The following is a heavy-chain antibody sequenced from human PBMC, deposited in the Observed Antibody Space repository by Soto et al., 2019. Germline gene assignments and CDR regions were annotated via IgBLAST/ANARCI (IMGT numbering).Heavy chain of an antibody. Sequence: EALKISCKGSGYSFTSYWIAWVRQMPGKGLEWMGIIYPGDSDTRYSPSFQGQVTISADKSISTAYLQWSSLKASDTAIYYCAMSRDYDILTGYYPYYYGMDVWGQGTTVTVSS. CDR3: AMSRDYDILTGYYPYYYGMDV. V-gene: IGHV5-51*01. CDR2: IYPGDSDT. CDR1: GYSFTSYW. J-gene: IGHJ6*02. D-gene: IGHD3-9*01.